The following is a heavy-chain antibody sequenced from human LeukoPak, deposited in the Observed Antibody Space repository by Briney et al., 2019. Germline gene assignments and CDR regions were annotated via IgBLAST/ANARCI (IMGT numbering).Heavy chain of an antibody. J-gene: IGHJ4*02. V-gene: IGHV4-34*01. CDR1: GGSLSGNY. CDR3: ARDWSYCTNGVCSLGMDY. D-gene: IGHD2-8*01. CDR2: VNPSGST. Sequence: SETLSLTCAVYGGSLSGNYWNWIRQTPGKGLEWIGEVNPSGSTNYNPSLKSRVTISVDTSKNQFSLRLSSVTAADTAVYYCARDWSYCTNGVCSLGMDYWGQGTLVTVSS.